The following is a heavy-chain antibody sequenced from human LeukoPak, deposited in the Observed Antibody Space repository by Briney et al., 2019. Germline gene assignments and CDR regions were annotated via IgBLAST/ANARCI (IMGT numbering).Heavy chain of an antibody. V-gene: IGHV1-69*01. Sequence: SVKVSCKASGGTFSSYAISWVRQAPGQGLEWMGGIIPIFGTANYAQKFQGRVTITADESTSTAYMELSSPRSEDTAVYYCARDSGSQGWFDPWGQGTLVTVSS. CDR1: GGTFSSYA. CDR2: IIPIFGTA. J-gene: IGHJ5*02. CDR3: ARDSGSQGWFDP.